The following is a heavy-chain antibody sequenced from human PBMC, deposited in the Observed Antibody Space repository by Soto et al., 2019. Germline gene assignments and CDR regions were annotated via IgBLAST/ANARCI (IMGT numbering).Heavy chain of an antibody. D-gene: IGHD2-2*01. J-gene: IGHJ4*02. Sequence: VKVSCKASGGTFSSYAISWVRQAPGQGLEWMGGIIPIFGTANYAQKFQGRVTITADASTSTAYMELSSLRSEDTAVYYCARVSGVVPAASFDYWGQGTLVTVSS. CDR1: GGTFSSYA. V-gene: IGHV1-69*01. CDR3: ARVSGVVPAASFDY. CDR2: IIPIFGTA.